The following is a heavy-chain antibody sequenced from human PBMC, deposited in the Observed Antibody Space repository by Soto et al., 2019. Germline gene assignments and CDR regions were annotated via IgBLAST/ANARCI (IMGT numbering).Heavy chain of an antibody. CDR1: GGSISSGGYF. CDR3: ARDRAGATRWSYAFDI. J-gene: IGHJ3*02. V-gene: IGHV4-31*03. CDR2: ISYSGST. Sequence: SETLSLTCTVSGGSISSGGYFWNWIRRHPGKGLEWIGYISYSGSTYYNPSLKSRVTISGDTSKRQFSLGLSSVTAADTAVYYCARDRAGATRWSYAFDIWGQGTMVTVSS. D-gene: IGHD1-26*01.